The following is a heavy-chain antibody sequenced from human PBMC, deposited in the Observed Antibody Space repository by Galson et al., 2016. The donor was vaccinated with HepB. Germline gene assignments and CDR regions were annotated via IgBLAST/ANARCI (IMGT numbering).Heavy chain of an antibody. CDR2: ISGSGGST. Sequence: SLRLSCAASGFTFSSHSMTWVRQALGKGLEWVSVISGSGGSTYYADSVKGRFTISRDNAKNSLYLQMNRLRAEDTAVYFCARDPGYSAFDIWGQVTMVTVSS. V-gene: IGHV3-23*01. CDR1: GFTFSSHS. CDR3: ARDPGYSAFDI. D-gene: IGHD5-12*01. J-gene: IGHJ3*02.